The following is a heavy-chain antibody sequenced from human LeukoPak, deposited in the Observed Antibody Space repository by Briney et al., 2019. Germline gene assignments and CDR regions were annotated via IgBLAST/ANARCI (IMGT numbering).Heavy chain of an antibody. V-gene: IGHV3-64D*09. D-gene: IGHD2-15*01. Sequence: GGSLRLSCSVSGFTFSSYAMHWVRQAPGKGLEYVSAISTNGGSTYYADSVKGRFTISRDNSKNTLYLQMSSLRAEDTAVYYCVKGYCGGGSCFSRTMYYFDYWGQGTLVTVSS. J-gene: IGHJ4*02. CDR1: GFTFSSYA. CDR2: ISTNGGST. CDR3: VKGYCGGGSCFSRTMYYFDY.